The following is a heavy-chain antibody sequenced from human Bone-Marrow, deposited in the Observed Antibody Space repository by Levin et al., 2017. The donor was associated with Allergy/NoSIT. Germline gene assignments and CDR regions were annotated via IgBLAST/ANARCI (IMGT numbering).Heavy chain of an antibody. CDR2: IQSNGKT. D-gene: IGHD3-10*01. CDR3: ARDRFYSDSGSNFSWFDP. Sequence: GGSLRLSCAASGFTFSTYWMHWVRQAPGKGLVWVSRIQSNGKTNYADSVKGRFTISRDNAKNTLYLQMNSLTVEDTAVYYCARDRFYSDSGSNFSWFDPWGQVTLVTVSS. CDR1: GFTFSTYW. J-gene: IGHJ5*02. V-gene: IGHV3-74*01.